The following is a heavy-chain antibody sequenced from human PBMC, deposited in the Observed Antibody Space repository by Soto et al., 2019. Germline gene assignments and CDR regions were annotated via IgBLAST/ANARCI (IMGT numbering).Heavy chain of an antibody. D-gene: IGHD3-10*01. J-gene: IGHJ4*02. V-gene: IGHV4-61*01. Sequence: QVQLQESGPGLVKPSETLSLTCTVSGDSISTGNSISSYFWSWIRQPPGKGLERIGYIYYTGSTNYNPSLKSRVTISLDTSKNQYSLRLTSVTAADTVVYFCARRVRGGSEYFDYWGQGTLVTVSS. CDR1: GDSISTGNSISSYF. CDR3: ARRVRGGSEYFDY. CDR2: IYYTGST.